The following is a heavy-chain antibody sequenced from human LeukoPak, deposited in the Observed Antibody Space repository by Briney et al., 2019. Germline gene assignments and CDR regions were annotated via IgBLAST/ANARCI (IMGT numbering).Heavy chain of an antibody. CDR1: GGSFSGYY. D-gene: IGHD1-26*01. J-gene: IGHJ4*02. CDR3: ARHVSGSYYIYFDY. CDR2: IDYSGNT. V-gene: IGHV4-59*08. Sequence: SETLSLTCAVYGGSFSGYYRSWIRQPPGKGLEWIAYIDYSGNTNYNPSLKSRVTISVDTSKNQFSLKLSSVTAADTAVYYCARHVSGSYYIYFDYWGQGTLVTVSS.